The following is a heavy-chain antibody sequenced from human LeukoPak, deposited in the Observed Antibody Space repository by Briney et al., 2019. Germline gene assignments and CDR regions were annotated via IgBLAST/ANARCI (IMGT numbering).Heavy chain of an antibody. CDR3: ASTRRAAVAGRFDS. D-gene: IGHD6-19*01. V-gene: IGHV4-4*09. J-gene: IGHJ4*02. CDR2: IYHSGNT. CDR1: GASLSSNY. Sequence: SGTLSLTCNVSGASLSSNYWSWIRQPPGKGLEWIGYIYHSGNTNYSPSLESRVTMSVDESKNQFSLRVHFGSAAETAVYYCASTRRAAVAGRFDSWGQGTRVTVSS.